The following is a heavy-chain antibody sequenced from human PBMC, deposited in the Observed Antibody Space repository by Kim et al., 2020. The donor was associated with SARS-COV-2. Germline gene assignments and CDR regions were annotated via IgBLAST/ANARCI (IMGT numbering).Heavy chain of an antibody. D-gene: IGHD3-3*01. CDR2: ISYDGSNK. J-gene: IGHJ6*02. Sequence: GGSLRLSCAASGFTFSSYGMHWVRQAPGKGLEWVAVISYDGSNKYYADSVKGRITISRDNYKNTLYLQMNSLRAEDTAVYYCANSLSRGYYTRYYYYGMDVWSQGTTVTVSS. CDR3: ANSLSRGYYTRYYYYGMDV. CDR1: GFTFSSYG. V-gene: IGHV3-30*18.